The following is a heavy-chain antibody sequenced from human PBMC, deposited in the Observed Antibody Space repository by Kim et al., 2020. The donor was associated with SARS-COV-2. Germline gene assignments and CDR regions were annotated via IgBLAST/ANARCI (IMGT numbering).Heavy chain of an antibody. V-gene: IGHV3-23*01. CDR2: ISGSDIT. J-gene: IGHJ4*02. CDR3: AKGSASVTFNLDY. Sequence: GGSLRLSCAASGFTFTSYAMNWVRQAPGKGLEWVSAISGSDITFYADSVKGRFTISRDNSKKMLYLQMNSLRAEDTAIYYCAKGSASVTFNLDYWGQGTL. D-gene: IGHD4-17*01. CDR1: GFTFTSYA.